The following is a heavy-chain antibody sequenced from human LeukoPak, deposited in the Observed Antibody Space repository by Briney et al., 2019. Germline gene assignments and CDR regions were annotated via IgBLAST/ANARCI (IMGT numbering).Heavy chain of an antibody. V-gene: IGHV1-18*01. J-gene: IGHJ4*02. Sequence: ASVKVSCKASGYTFTSYGISWVRLAPGQGLEWMGWISAYNGNTNYAQKLQGRVTMTTDTSTSTAYMELRSLRSDDTAVYYCARDLSGSYLHYFDYWGQGTLVTVSS. CDR2: ISAYNGNT. CDR1: GYTFTSYG. CDR3: ARDLSGSYLHYFDY. D-gene: IGHD1-26*01.